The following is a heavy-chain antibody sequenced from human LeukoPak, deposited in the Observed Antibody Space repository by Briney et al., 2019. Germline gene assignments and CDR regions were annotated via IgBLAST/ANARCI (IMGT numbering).Heavy chain of an antibody. CDR3: AKRSLAARAFDY. J-gene: IGHJ4*02. Sequence: GSLRLSCAASGFTFSSNAMSWVRQAPGKGLEWVSAISTTGFSTYYADSVKGRFTIPRDNSKNTLYLQMNSLRAEDTAIYYCAKRSLAARAFDYWGQGTLVTVSS. CDR2: ISTTGFST. D-gene: IGHD6-13*01. V-gene: IGHV3-23*01. CDR1: GFTFSSNA.